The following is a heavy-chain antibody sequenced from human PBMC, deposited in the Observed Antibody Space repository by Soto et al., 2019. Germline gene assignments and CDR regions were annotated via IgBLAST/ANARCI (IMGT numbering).Heavy chain of an antibody. CDR1: GGSISGYY. CDR3: ARGSAAGTKSPFDY. V-gene: IGHV4-59*01. CDR2: IHYSGST. J-gene: IGHJ4*02. Sequence: SETLSLTCTVSGGSISGYYWSWIRQSPGKGLEWIGYIHYSGSTNYNSSLKSRVTISVDTSKNQLSLKLSSVTAADTAVYYCARGSAAGTKSPFDYWGQGTLVTVS. D-gene: IGHD6-13*01.